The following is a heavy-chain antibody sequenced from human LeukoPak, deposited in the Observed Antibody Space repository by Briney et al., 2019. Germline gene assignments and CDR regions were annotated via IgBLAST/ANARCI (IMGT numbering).Heavy chain of an antibody. Sequence: PGGSLRLSCVASGFTVSSNYMSWVRQAPGKGPECVSVIYPGGTTYYADSVKGRFTISRDDSKNTLYLQMHSLRAEDTAVYYCARESSGYYFDYWGQGTLDTVSS. D-gene: IGHD6-25*01. V-gene: IGHV3-53*01. CDR3: ARESSGYYFDY. CDR1: GFTVSSNY. CDR2: IYPGGTT. J-gene: IGHJ4*02.